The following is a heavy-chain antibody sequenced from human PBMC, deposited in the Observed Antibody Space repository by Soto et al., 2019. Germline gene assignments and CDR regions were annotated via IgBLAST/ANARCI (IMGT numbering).Heavy chain of an antibody. CDR3: ARGAVGDYYYYYMDV. CDR2: ISSSSSYI. D-gene: IGHD4-17*01. J-gene: IGHJ6*03. Sequence: GGSLRLSCAASGFTFSSYSMNWVRQAPGKGLEWVSSISSSSSYIYYADSVKGRFTISRDNAKNSLYLQMNSLRAEDTAVYYCARGAVGDYYYYYMDVWGKGTTVTVSS. V-gene: IGHV3-21*01. CDR1: GFTFSSYS.